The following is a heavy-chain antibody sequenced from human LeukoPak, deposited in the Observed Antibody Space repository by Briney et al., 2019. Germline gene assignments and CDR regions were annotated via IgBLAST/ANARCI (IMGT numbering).Heavy chain of an antibody. Sequence: GGSLRLSCAASGFTFSSYAMSWVRQAPGKGLEWVSAISGSGGSTYYADSVKGRFTISRDNSKNTLYLQMNSLRAEDTAVYYCAKDEGGCGGDCYTPDYYYYYGMDVWGQGTTVTVSS. D-gene: IGHD2-21*02. V-gene: IGHV3-23*01. CDR2: ISGSGGST. CDR1: GFTFSSYA. CDR3: AKDEGGCGGDCYTPDYYYYYGMDV. J-gene: IGHJ6*02.